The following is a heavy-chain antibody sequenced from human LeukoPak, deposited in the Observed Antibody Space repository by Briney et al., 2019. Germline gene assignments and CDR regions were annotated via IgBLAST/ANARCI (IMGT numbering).Heavy chain of an antibody. Sequence: GASVKVSCKASGYTFIGYFMHWVRQAPGQGLEWMGRINPSRGTTNYAQKFQARVSMTRDTSTTTVYMELSSLRYEDTAVYYCAREGAGGLGQEHDVFDIWGQGTMVSVSS. CDR2: INPSRGTT. CDR1: GYTFIGYF. D-gene: IGHD3/OR15-3a*01. J-gene: IGHJ3*02. CDR3: AREGAGGLGQEHDVFDI. V-gene: IGHV1-46*01.